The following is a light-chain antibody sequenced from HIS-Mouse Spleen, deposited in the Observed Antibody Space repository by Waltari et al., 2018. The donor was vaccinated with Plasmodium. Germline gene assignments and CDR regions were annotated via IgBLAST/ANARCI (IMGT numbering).Light chain of an antibody. CDR2: EDS. CDR1: ALPKKY. V-gene: IGLV3-10*01. CDR3: YSTDSSGNHRV. Sequence: SYELTQPPSVSVSPGQTARLTCSGDALPKKYDSWYQQKSGQAPVLVIYEDSKRPSGIPERFSGSSSGTMATLTISGAQVEDEADYYCYSTDSSGNHRVFGGGTKLTVL. J-gene: IGLJ3*02.